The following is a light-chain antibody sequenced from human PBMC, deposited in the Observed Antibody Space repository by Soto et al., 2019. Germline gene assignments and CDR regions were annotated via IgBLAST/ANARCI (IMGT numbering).Light chain of an antibody. Sequence: IQMTKSASTLSAYVRDRVTITCRASRSISVWLAWYQQKPGKAPKLLIYDASTLETGVPSRFSGSGSGTEFTLTISSLQPDDSATYFCQQYNSYSWTFGQGTKVDIK. CDR3: QQYNSYSWT. CDR2: DAS. CDR1: RSISVW. V-gene: IGKV1-5*01. J-gene: IGKJ1*01.